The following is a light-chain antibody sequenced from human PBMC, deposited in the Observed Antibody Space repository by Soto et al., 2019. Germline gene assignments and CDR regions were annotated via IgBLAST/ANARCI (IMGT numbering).Light chain of an antibody. CDR1: QGIRND. CDR3: LQDYNYPHT. V-gene: IGKV1-6*01. CDR2: AAS. J-gene: IGKJ2*01. Sequence: AIQMTQSPSSLSASVGDRVTITCRASQGIRNDLCWYQQKPAKAPKLLIYAASSLQGGVPSRFSGSAAGADGPLTISSRQREDFATYYCLQDYNYPHTLGQGTKLEIK.